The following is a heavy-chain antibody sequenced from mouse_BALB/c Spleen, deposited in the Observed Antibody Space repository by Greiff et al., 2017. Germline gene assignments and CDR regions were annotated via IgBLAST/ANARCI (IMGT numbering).Heavy chain of an antibody. CDR3: ARQSPTSMITTGAMDY. Sequence: VQLKESGGGLVKPGGSLKLSCAASGFTFSSYAMSWVRQTPEKRLEWVATISSGGSYTYYPDSVKGRFTISRDNAKNTLYLQMSSLRSEDTAMYYCARQSPTSMITTGAMDYWGQGTSVTVSS. CDR1: GFTFSSYA. CDR2: ISSGGSYT. J-gene: IGHJ4*01. V-gene: IGHV5-9-3*01. D-gene: IGHD2-4*01.